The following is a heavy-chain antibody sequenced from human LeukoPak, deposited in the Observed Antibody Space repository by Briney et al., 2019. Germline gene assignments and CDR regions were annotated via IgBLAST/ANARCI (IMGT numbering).Heavy chain of an antibody. D-gene: IGHD2-2*01. CDR3: ARDWGYCSSTSCYRFTQGFDY. Sequence: PGGSLRLSCAASGFTFNNYAMSWFRQTPGKGLEWVSAISGSGDRTYYAESVKGRFSISRDNSKNTLYLQMHSLRAEDTAVYYCARDWGYCSSTSCYRFTQGFDYWGQGTLVTVSS. V-gene: IGHV3-23*01. CDR1: GFTFNNYA. CDR2: ISGSGDRT. J-gene: IGHJ4*02.